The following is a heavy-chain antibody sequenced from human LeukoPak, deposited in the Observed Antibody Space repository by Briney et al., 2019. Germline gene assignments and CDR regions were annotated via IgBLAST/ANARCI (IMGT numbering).Heavy chain of an antibody. D-gene: IGHD2-21*02. CDR3: ARAWYCGGDCFTGSDY. V-gene: IGHV1-69*13. CDR2: IIPIFGTA. CDR1: GGTFSSYA. Sequence: SVKVSCKASGGTFSSYAISWVRQAPGQGLEWMGGIIPIFGTANYAQKFQGRVTITADESTSTAYMELSSLRSEDTAVYYCARAWYCGGDCFTGSDYWGQGTLVTVSS. J-gene: IGHJ4*02.